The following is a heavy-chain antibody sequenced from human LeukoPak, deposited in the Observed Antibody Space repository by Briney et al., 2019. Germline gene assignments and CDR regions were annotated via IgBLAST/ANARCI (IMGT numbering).Heavy chain of an antibody. CDR3: ARNSLRCSSTSCYEQY. CDR1: GGTFSSYA. J-gene: IGHJ1*01. V-gene: IGHV1-69*05. CDR2: IIPIFGTA. Sequence: SVKVSCKASGGTFSSYAISWVRQAPGQGLEWMGGIIPIFGTANYAQKFQGRVTITTDESTSTAYMELSSLRSEDTAVYYCARNSLRCSSTSCYEQYWGQGTLVTVSS. D-gene: IGHD2-2*01.